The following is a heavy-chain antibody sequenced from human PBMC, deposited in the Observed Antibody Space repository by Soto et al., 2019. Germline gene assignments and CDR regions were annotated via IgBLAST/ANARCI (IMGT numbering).Heavy chain of an antibody. Sequence: ASVKVSCKASGYTFTSYGIGWLRQAPGQGLEWMGWISAYNGNTNYAQKLQGRVTMTTDTSTSTAYMELRSLRSDDTAVYYCARDVEKWSYRDYWGQGTLVTVSS. CDR1: GYTFTSYG. J-gene: IGHJ4*02. D-gene: IGHD3-10*01. V-gene: IGHV1-18*01. CDR3: ARDVEKWSYRDY. CDR2: ISAYNGNT.